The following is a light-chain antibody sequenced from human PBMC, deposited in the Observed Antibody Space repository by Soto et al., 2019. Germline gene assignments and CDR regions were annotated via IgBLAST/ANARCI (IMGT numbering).Light chain of an antibody. J-gene: IGKJ1*01. Sequence: EIVLTQSPGTLSLSPGERATLSCRASQSVSSIYLAWYQHKPGQAPRLLIYGASSRATGIPDMFSGSGSGKDLPLTISILEAEVFEVYYCQQYGSSSWTFGRGTTVEIK. V-gene: IGKV3-20*01. CDR3: QQYGSSSWT. CDR1: QSVSSIY. CDR2: GAS.